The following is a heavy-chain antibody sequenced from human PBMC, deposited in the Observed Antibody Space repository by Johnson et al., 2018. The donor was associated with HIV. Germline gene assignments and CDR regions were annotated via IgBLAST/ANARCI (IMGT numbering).Heavy chain of an antibody. V-gene: IGHV3-74*01. CDR2: INSDGSST. CDR1: GFTFSTNW. CDR3: AKNSAAFDI. J-gene: IGHJ3*02. D-gene: IGHD2/OR15-2a*01. Sequence: VQLVESGGDLVQPGGSLRLSCVGSGFTFSTNWMHWVRQAPGKGLVWVSRINSDGSSTSYADSVKGRFTISRDNAKNTLYLQMDSLRAEDTAVYYCAKNSAAFDIWGQGTMVTVCS.